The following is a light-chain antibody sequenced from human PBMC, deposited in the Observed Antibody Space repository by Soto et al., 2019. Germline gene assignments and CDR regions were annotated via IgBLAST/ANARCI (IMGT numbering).Light chain of an antibody. CDR1: QSVSSY. Sequence: EIVLTQSPATLSLSPGERATLSCRASQSVSSYLAWYQQTPVQAPRLRIYDSSNRATGILARFSGSGSGTDISLNISSLATEDFAVDYCQHRSNGPAFTWGQGTKLEIK. J-gene: IGKJ2*01. V-gene: IGKV3-11*01. CDR3: QHRSNGPAFT. CDR2: DSS.